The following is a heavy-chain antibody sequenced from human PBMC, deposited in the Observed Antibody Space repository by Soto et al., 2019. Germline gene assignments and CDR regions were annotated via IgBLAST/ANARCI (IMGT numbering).Heavy chain of an antibody. CDR1: GYTFTGYY. D-gene: IGHD5-12*01. CDR2: INPNSGGT. Sequence: ASVKVSCKASGYTFTGYYMHWVRQAPGQGLEWMGWINPNSGGTNYAQKFQGWVTMTRDTSISTAYMELSRLRSDDTAVYYCARDRVEMATIVYYYGMDVWGQGTTGTVS. J-gene: IGHJ6*02. V-gene: IGHV1-2*04. CDR3: ARDRVEMATIVYYYGMDV.